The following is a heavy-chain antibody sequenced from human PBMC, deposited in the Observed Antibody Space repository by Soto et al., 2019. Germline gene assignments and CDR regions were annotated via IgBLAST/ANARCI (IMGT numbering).Heavy chain of an antibody. CDR2: VSYSGSP. Sequence: QLQLQESGPGLVKSSETLSLTCTVSGASISSSHHWGWIRQPPGKGLEWIGSVSYSGSPYSSPSFKSRITIFVDTFENHFSLRVRSVTATDTAVYFCARHYNTGAFFDYWGQGILVTVSS. D-gene: IGHD1-20*01. CDR1: GASISSSHH. V-gene: IGHV4-39*01. J-gene: IGHJ4*02. CDR3: ARHYNTGAFFDY.